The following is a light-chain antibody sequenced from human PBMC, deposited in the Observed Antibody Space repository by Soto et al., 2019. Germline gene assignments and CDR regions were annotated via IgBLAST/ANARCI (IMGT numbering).Light chain of an antibody. V-gene: IGKV4-1*01. CDR1: PSVLYSPNNKNY. CDR2: WAS. CDR3: QQHYSPPWT. J-gene: IGKJ1*01. Sequence: DIVMTQSPDSLAVALGERATINCKSSPSVLYSPNNKNYLSWYQQKAGQSPRLLIYWASARESGVPARFSGSGSGTDFTLTIDSLQAEDVAVYYCQQHYSPPWTFGQGTKVEV.